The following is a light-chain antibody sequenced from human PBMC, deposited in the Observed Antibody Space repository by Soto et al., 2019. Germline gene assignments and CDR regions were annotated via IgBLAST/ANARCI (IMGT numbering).Light chain of an antibody. V-gene: IGLV1-44*01. CDR2: SNN. CDR3: AAWHDSLNGPV. Sequence: QAVVTQPPSASGTPGQRVTISCSGGSSNIGSHTVNWYQHLPGTAPKLLIYSNNQRPSGVPDRFSGSVSGTSASLAISGLQSEDEADYYCAAWHDSLNGPVLGGGTKLTVL. J-gene: IGLJ2*01. CDR1: SSNIGSHT.